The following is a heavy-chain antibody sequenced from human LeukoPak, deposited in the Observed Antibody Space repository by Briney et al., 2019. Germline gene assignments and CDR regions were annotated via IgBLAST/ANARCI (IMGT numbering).Heavy chain of an antibody. CDR2: IYYSGST. CDR3: ARHGQTTVVTRFDY. V-gene: IGHV4-59*08. CDR1: GGSISSYY. J-gene: IGHJ4*02. D-gene: IGHD4-23*01. Sequence: PSETLSLTCTVSGGSISSYYWSWIRQPPGKGLEWIGYIYYSGSTNYNPSLKSRVTISVDTSKDQFSLKLSSVTAADTAVHYCARHGQTTVVTRFDYWGQGTLVTVSS.